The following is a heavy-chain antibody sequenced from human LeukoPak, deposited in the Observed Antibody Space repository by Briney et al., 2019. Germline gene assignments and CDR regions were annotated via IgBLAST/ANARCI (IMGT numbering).Heavy chain of an antibody. V-gene: IGHV4-39*01. D-gene: IGHD4-11*01. Sequence: PSETLSLTCTVSGGSISSSSYYWGWIRQPPGKGLEWIGSIYYSGSTYYNPSLKSRVTISVDTSKNQFSLKLSSVTAADTAVYYCARLAPGTTDDAFDIWGQGTMVTVSS. CDR1: GGSISSSSYY. J-gene: IGHJ3*02. CDR2: IYYSGST. CDR3: ARLAPGTTDDAFDI.